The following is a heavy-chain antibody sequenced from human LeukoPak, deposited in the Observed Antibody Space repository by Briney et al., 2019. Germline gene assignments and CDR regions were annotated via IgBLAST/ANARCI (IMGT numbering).Heavy chain of an antibody. J-gene: IGHJ2*01. CDR1: GFTFSSYG. V-gene: IGHV3-30*02. CDR2: IRYDGSNK. CDR3: AKAPLPTADYWYFDL. D-gene: IGHD2-2*01. Sequence: GGSLRLSCAASGFTFSSYGMHWVRQAPGKGLEWVAFIRYDGSNKYYADSVKGRFTISRDNSKNTLYLQMNSLRAEDTAVYYCAKAPLPTADYWYFDLWGRGTLVTVSS.